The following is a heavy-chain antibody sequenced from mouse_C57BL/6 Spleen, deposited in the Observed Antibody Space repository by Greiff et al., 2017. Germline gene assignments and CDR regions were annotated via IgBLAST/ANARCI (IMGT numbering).Heavy chain of an antibody. V-gene: IGHV1-39*01. D-gene: IGHD3-3*01. CDR1: GYSFTDYN. J-gene: IGHJ3*01. Sequence: VQLKQSGPELVKPGASVKISCKASGYSFTDYNMNWVKQSNGKSLEWIGVINPNYGTTSYNQKFKGKATLTVDQSSSTSSLQLHSLTSGASAVYYCGPGTGFAYWGQGTLVTVSA. CDR3: GPGTGFAY. CDR2: INPNYGTT.